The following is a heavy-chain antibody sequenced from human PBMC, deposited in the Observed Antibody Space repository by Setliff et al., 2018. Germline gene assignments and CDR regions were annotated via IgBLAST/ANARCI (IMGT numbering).Heavy chain of an antibody. CDR2: INSDGSST. Sequence: GGSLRLSCAASGFTFSNDWMHWVRQAPGKGLVWVSRINSDGSSTAYADSVRGRVTISRDNAKNTLYLQMNSLRVEDTAVYYCARGFGYAAWYYLDYWGQGTLVTVSS. CDR1: GFTFSNDW. J-gene: IGHJ4*02. V-gene: IGHV3-74*01. D-gene: IGHD2-2*03. CDR3: ARGFGYAAWYYLDY.